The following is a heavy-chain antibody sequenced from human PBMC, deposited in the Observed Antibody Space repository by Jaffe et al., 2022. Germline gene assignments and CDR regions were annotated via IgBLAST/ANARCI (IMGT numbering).Heavy chain of an antibody. D-gene: IGHD2-2*01. J-gene: IGHJ4*02. Sequence: QVQLQESGPGLVKPSETLSLTCAVSGYSINSGYYWAWIRQPPGKGLEWIGSIYHSGNTDYNPSLKSRFTIWVDSSENQFSLELTSVTAADTAVYYCARLVSTPSTSDHYILRSTSYYFDYWGQGALVTVSS. CDR1: GYSINSGYY. CDR2: IYHSGNT. V-gene: IGHV4-38-2*01. CDR3: ARLVSTPSTSDHYILRSTSYYFDY.